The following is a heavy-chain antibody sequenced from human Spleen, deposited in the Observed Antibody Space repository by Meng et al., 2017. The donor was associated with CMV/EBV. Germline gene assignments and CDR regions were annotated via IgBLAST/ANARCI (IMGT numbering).Heavy chain of an antibody. J-gene: IGHJ4*02. V-gene: IGHV1-69*12. D-gene: IGHD4-17*01. CDR2: IIPIFGTA. Sequence: QVQLGESVAEVKQPGSAVKVSCKASGGTFSSYAISWVRQAPGQGLEWMGGIIPIFGTANYAQKFQGRVTITADESTSTAYMELSSLRSEDTAVYYCAREGAHDYGDFDYWGQGTLVTVSS. CDR3: AREGAHDYGDFDY. CDR1: GGTFSSYA.